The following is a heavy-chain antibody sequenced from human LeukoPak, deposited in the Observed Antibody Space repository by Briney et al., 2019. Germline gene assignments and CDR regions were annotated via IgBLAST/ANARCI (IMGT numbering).Heavy chain of an antibody. CDR3: ARRYSSGWYSV. D-gene: IGHD6-19*01. Sequence: GGSLRLSCAASGFTFSNVWMSWVRQAPGKGLEWVSSISSSSSYIYYADSVKGRFTISRDNAKNSLYLQMNSLRAEDTAVYYCARRYSSGWYSVWGQGTLVTVSS. CDR1: GFTFSNVW. J-gene: IGHJ4*02. CDR2: ISSSSSYI. V-gene: IGHV3-21*01.